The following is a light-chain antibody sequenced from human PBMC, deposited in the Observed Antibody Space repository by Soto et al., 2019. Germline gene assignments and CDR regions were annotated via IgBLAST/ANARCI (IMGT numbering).Light chain of an antibody. CDR1: SSDVGFSNY. CDR2: DVS. J-gene: IGLJ1*01. Sequence: QSVLTQPASVSGSPGQSITISCTGTSSDVGFSNYVFWFQQHPDKAPKLIISDVSNRPSGVSNRFSGPRSGNTASLTISGLQAEDEADYYCSSFTSSNTDVFGTGTKVTVL. V-gene: IGLV2-14*03. CDR3: SSFTSSNTDV.